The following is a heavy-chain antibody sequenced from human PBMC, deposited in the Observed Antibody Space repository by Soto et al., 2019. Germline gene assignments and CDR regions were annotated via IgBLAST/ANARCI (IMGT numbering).Heavy chain of an antibody. Sequence: QVQLVQSGAEVKKPGASVKVSCKASGDSFTDYHIHWVRQAPGQGLEWLGRINPKSGGTSTAQKFQGWVTMTTDTSISTDSMELTRLTSDDTAIYYCARGDSTDCSNGVCSFFYNHDMDVWGQGTTVTVSS. CDR3: ARGDSTDCSNGVCSFFYNHDMDV. CDR2: INPKSGGT. V-gene: IGHV1-2*04. D-gene: IGHD2-8*01. J-gene: IGHJ6*02. CDR1: GDSFTDYH.